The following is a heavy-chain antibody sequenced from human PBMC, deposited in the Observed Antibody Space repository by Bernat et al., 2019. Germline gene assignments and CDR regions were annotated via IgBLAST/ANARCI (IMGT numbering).Heavy chain of an antibody. CDR1: GFTFSSYA. CDR3: AKGMSHPSCYYYYGMDV. J-gene: IGHJ6*02. V-gene: IGHV3-23*01. Sequence: EVQLLESGGGLVQPGGSLRLSCAASGFTFSSYAMSWVRQAPGKGLEWVSAISGSGGSTYYADSVKGRFTISRDNSKNTLYLQMNSLRAEDTAVYYCAKGMSHPSCYYYYGMDVWGQGTTVTVSS. CDR2: ISGSGGST.